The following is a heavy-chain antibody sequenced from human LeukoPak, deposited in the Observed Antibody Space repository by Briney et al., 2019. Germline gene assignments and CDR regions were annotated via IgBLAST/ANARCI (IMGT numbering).Heavy chain of an antibody. CDR3: AKGPAYYGSGSDRVGFYY. Sequence: GGSLRPSCAASGFTFDDYAMHWVRQPPGKGLEWVSGISWNSGNIGYADSVKGRFTISRDNAKNSLYLQMNSLRPEDTALYYCAKGPAYYGSGSDRVGFYYWGQGTLVTVSS. J-gene: IGHJ4*02. CDR1: GFTFDDYA. D-gene: IGHD3-10*01. V-gene: IGHV3-9*01. CDR2: ISWNSGNI.